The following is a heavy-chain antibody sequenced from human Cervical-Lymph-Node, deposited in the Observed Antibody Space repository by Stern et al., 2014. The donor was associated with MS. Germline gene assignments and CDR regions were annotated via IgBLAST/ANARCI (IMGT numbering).Heavy chain of an antibody. Sequence: VQLVESGGGLVKPGGSLRLSCAASGFTFSDYYMTWIRQAPGKGLEWVSYISSSGNTIYYAESVKGRFTFSRDNAKNSLSLQMNSLRAEDTAMYYCAREYILASRPGVDSWGQGILVTVSS. CDR1: GFTFSDYY. D-gene: IGHD3-3*02. J-gene: IGHJ4*02. V-gene: IGHV3-11*01. CDR3: AREYILASRPGVDS. CDR2: ISSSGNTI.